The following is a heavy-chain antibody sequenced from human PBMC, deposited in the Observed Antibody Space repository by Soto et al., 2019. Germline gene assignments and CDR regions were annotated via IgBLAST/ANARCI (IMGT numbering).Heavy chain of an antibody. Sequence: QVQLQQWGAGLLKPSETLSLTCAVYGGSFSGYYWSWIRQPPGKGLEWIGEINHSGSTNYNPSLKSRVTISVDTSKNQFSLKLSSVTAADTAVYYCARGYDSSGYWGLYFDYWGQGTLVTVSS. CDR2: INHSGST. J-gene: IGHJ4*02. CDR3: ARGYDSSGYWGLYFDY. V-gene: IGHV4-34*01. CDR1: GGSFSGYY. D-gene: IGHD3-22*01.